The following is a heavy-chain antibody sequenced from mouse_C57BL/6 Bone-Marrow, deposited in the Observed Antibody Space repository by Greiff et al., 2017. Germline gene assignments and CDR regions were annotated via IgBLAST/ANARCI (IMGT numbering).Heavy chain of an antibody. J-gene: IGHJ4*01. D-gene: IGHD4-1*01. CDR3: AGDSGPNWAMDY. V-gene: IGHV12-3*01. CDR1: GFPITSGYY. Sequence: QVQLQQSGPGLVKPSQSLFLTCSITGFPITSGYYWIWIRQSPGKPLEWMGYITHSGETFYNPSLQSPISITRETSKNQFFLQLNSVTTEDTAMYYCAGDSGPNWAMDYWGQGTSVTVSS. CDR2: ITHSGET.